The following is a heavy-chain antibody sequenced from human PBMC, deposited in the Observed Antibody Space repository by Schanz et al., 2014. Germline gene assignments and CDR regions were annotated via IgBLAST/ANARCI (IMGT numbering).Heavy chain of an antibody. D-gene: IGHD5-18*01. CDR1: GFTFDDHA. Sequence: EVQLVESGGGLVQPGRSLRLSCAASGFTFDDHAMHWVRQAPGKGLEWISGISWNSGTIGYADSVKGRFTISRDNAKNSLYLQMNSLRAEDTAVYYCARQPFYHYGMDVWGHGTTVTVSS. J-gene: IGHJ6*02. V-gene: IGHV3-9*01. CDR3: ARQPFYHYGMDV. CDR2: ISWNSGTI.